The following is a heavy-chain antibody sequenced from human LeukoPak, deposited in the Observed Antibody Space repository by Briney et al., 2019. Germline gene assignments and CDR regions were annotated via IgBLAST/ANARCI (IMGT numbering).Heavy chain of an antibody. Sequence: GGSLRLSCAASGFTFSSYWMSWVRQAPGKGLEWVANIKQDGSEKYYVDSVKGRFTISRDNAKNSLYLQMNSLRAEDTAVYYCARDKGRSGWLPRYGMDVWGQGTTVTVSS. J-gene: IGHJ6*02. D-gene: IGHD6-19*01. V-gene: IGHV3-7*01. CDR3: ARDKGRSGWLPRYGMDV. CDR2: IKQDGSEK. CDR1: GFTFSSYW.